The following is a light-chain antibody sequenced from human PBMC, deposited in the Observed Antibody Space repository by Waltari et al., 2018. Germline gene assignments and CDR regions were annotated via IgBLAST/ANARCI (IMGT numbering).Light chain of an antibody. V-gene: IGLV2-23*02. CDR2: EVN. Sequence: QSALTQPASVSGSPGQSITISCTGTSSDVGSYNLFSRYQHSPGKPPKLLIYEVNKRPSGVSHRCSGSKSGNTASLTISGLQAEDEADYYCCSYAGGSTPWVFGGGTKLTVL. J-gene: IGLJ3*02. CDR3: CSYAGGSTPWV. CDR1: SSDVGSYNL.